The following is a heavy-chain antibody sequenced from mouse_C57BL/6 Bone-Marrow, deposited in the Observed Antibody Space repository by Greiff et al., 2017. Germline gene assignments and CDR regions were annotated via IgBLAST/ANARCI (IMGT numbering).Heavy chain of an antibody. CDR1: GYTFTDYY. D-gene: IGHD2-4*01. Sequence: EVQLQQSGPELVKPGASVKISCKASGYTFTDYYMNWVKQSHGKSLEWIGDITPNNGGTSYNQTFKGKATLTVDKSSSTAYLERRSLASADSAVYYCAREGGLRGDYWGQGTTLPVSS. CDR3: AREGGLRGDY. V-gene: IGHV1-26*01. J-gene: IGHJ2*01. CDR2: ITPNNGGT.